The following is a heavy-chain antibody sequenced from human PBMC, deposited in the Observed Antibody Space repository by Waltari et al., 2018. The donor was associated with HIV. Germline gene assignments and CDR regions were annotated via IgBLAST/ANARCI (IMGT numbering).Heavy chain of an antibody. CDR2: MSQSGDS. V-gene: IGHV4-4*02. D-gene: IGHD1-26*01. CDR1: GVSISSRTW. J-gene: IGHJ5*02. Sequence: QVQLQESGPGLVKPSGTRSLTCAVSGVSISSRTWWSWVRQSPGKGLEWIGEMSQSGDSNYNPSLESRVTISIDESENQLSLKVTSVTAADTAIYYCARGPTPGGSYRYLDHNWFDPWGQGTLVTVSS. CDR3: ARGPTPGGSYRYLDHNWFDP.